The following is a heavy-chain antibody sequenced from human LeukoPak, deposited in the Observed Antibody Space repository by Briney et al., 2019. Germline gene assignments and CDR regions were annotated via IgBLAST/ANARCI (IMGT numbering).Heavy chain of an antibody. V-gene: IGHV3-74*01. J-gene: IGHJ4*02. CDR1: GNYW. CDR3: VSFYETY. D-gene: IGHD2-2*01. CDR2: INSDGSWT. Sequence: EGSLRLSCAASGNYWMHWVRQAPGKGLVWVSHINSDGSWTSYADSVKGRFTISKDNAKNTVYLQMNNLIAEDTAVYYCVSFYETYWGRGTLVTVSS.